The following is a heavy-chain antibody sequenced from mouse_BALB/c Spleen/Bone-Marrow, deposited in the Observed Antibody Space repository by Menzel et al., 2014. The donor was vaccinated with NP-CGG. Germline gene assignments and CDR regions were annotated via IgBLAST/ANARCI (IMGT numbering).Heavy chain of an antibody. CDR1: GFTFTSYW. CDR2: INPSNGRT. Sequence: SGDELVKPGASVKLSCKASGFTFTSYWIHWVKQRPGQGPEWIGEINPSNGRTNYNEKFKSKATLTEDKSSSTAYMQLSSLTSEDSAVYYCARDGNYRYAMDYWGQGTSVPVSS. V-gene: IGHV1S81*02. D-gene: IGHD2-1*01. CDR3: ARDGNYRYAMDY. J-gene: IGHJ4*01.